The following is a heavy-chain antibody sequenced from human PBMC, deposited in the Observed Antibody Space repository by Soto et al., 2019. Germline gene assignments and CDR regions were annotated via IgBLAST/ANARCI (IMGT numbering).Heavy chain of an antibody. J-gene: IGHJ4*02. CDR1: GYTFTSYG. D-gene: IGHD2-15*01. CDR3: ARAIRYCSGGSCYSQYYFDY. Sequence: ASVKVSCKASGYTFTSYGISWVRQAPGQGLEWMGWISAYSGNTNYAQKLQGRVTMTTDTSTSTAYMELRSLRSDDTAVYYCARAIRYCSGGSCYSQYYFDYWGQGTLVTVSS. CDR2: ISAYSGNT. V-gene: IGHV1-18*01.